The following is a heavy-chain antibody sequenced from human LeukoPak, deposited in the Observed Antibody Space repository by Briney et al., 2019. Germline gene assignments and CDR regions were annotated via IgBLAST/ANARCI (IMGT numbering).Heavy chain of an antibody. D-gene: IGHD6-6*01. Sequence: GSLRLSFAASGFTFSSYAMSWVRQAPGKGLEWVSAISGSGGSTYYADSVKGRFTISRDNSKNTLYLQMNSLRAEDTAVYYCARSSIAALSIFDYWGQGTLVTVSS. CDR1: GFTFSSYA. V-gene: IGHV3-23*01. CDR2: ISGSGGST. CDR3: ARSSIAALSIFDY. J-gene: IGHJ4*02.